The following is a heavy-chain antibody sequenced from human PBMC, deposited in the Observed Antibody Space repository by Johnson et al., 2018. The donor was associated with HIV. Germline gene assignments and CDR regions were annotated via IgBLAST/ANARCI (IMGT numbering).Heavy chain of an antibody. V-gene: IGHV3-30*04. CDR1: GFRFSTYA. CDR2: ISDDGSKI. D-gene: IGHD1-26*01. CDR3: AKELKSGSYPVRGAFDI. J-gene: IGHJ3*02. Sequence: QVQLVESGGGVVQPGRSLRLSCAASGFRFSTYALHWVRQTPGKGLEWVALISDDGSKIYHADSVKGRFTISRDNSKNTLYLQMNSLRAEDTAVYYCAKELKSGSYPVRGAFDIWGQGTMVTVSS.